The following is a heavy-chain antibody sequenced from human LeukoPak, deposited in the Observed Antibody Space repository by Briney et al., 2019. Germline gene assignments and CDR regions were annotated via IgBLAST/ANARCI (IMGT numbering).Heavy chain of an antibody. J-gene: IGHJ4*02. Sequence: ASVKVSCKASGYTFTGYYMHWVRQAPGQGLEWMGWINPNSGGTNYAQKFQGRVTMTRDTSISTAYMELSRLRSDDTAVYYCARLDYYGSGSSKYYFDYWGQGTLVTVSS. V-gene: IGHV1-2*02. CDR3: ARLDYYGSGSSKYYFDY. CDR1: GYTFTGYY. D-gene: IGHD3-10*01. CDR2: INPNSGGT.